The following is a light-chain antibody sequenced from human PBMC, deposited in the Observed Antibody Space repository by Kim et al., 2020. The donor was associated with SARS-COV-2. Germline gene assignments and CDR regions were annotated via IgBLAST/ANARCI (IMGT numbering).Light chain of an antibody. Sequence: QSGTVPRTATSSSGGGYNNVSWYQQPTGKAPKLMIYDVSKRPSEVPARFAGSKSGNTDSLTISGLEAEDEAEYYCCSYAGSYTSYVFGTGTKVTVL. CDR3: CSYAGSYTSYV. CDR2: DVS. J-gene: IGLJ1*01. V-gene: IGLV2-11*01. CDR1: SSSGGGYNN.